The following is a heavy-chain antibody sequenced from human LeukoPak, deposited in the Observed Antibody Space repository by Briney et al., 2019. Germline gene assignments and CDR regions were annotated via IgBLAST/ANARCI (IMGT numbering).Heavy chain of an antibody. V-gene: IGHV4-39*07. D-gene: IGHD3-10*01. J-gene: IGHJ6*03. CDR1: GGSISSNNYY. Sequence: SETLSLTCTVSGGSISSNNYYWGWIRQPPGKGLEWIGSIYYSGSTYYNPSLKSRVTMSVDTSKNQFSLNLSSVTAADTAVYYCARGPYYYGSAYYYMDVWGKGTTVTISS. CDR3: ARGPYYYGSAYYYMDV. CDR2: IYYSGST.